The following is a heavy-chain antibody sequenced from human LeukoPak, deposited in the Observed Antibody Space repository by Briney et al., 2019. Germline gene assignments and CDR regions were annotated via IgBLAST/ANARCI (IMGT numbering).Heavy chain of an antibody. D-gene: IGHD3-22*01. CDR1: GYTFSTYY. CDR3: ARDFYDSSGYYPDY. CDR2: INPYSGGT. V-gene: IGHV1-2*02. Sequence: ASVKVSCKASGYTFSTYYLHWMRQAPGQGLEWMGWINPYSGGTNYAQKFQGRVTMTEDTSISTAYMELSRLRSDDTAVYYCARDFYDSSGYYPDYWGQGTLVTVSS. J-gene: IGHJ4*02.